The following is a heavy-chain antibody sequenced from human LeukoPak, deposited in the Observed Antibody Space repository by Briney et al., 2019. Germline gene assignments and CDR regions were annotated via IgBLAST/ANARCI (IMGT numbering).Heavy chain of an antibody. CDR3: ARVYYPSGFDP. Sequence: ASVKVSCKASGYIFTTFGFTWVRQAPGQGLEWMGWISSNNGNTNYAQNLQGRVTMTTDTLTNTAYMELRSLRSDDTAVYYCARVYYPSGFDPWGQGTLVTVSS. CDR1: GYIFTTFG. D-gene: IGHD2-8*01. CDR2: ISSNNGNT. J-gene: IGHJ5*02. V-gene: IGHV1-18*01.